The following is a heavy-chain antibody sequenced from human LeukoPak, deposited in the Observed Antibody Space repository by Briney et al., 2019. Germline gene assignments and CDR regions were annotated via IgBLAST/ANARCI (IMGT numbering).Heavy chain of an antibody. CDR2: INGDGSRT. D-gene: IGHD1-26*01. J-gene: IGHJ3*02. V-gene: IGHV3-74*01. CDR3: ARKDSGAYQDAFDI. Sequence: PGGSLRLSCAASGFTFSNYWMHWVRQPPGKGLVWVSRINGDGSRTTYADSVKGRFTISRDNSKNTLYLQMKSLRAEDTAVYYWARKDSGAYQDAFDIGGQGTMVTVSS. CDR1: GFTFSNYW.